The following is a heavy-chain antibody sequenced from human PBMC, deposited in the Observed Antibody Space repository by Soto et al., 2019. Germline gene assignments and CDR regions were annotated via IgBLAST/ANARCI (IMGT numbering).Heavy chain of an antibody. CDR3: ARQWFGTRGYCTNGVCYSHDNWFDP. D-gene: IGHD2-8*01. V-gene: IGHV4-39*01. J-gene: IGHJ5*02. Sequence: SETLSLTCTVSGGSISSSSYYWGWIRQPPGKGLEWIGSIYYSGSTYYNPSLKSRVTISVDTSKNQFSLKLSSVTAADTAVYYCARQWFGTRGYCTNGVCYSHDNWFDPWGQGTLVTVSS. CDR1: GGSISSSSYY. CDR2: IYYSGST.